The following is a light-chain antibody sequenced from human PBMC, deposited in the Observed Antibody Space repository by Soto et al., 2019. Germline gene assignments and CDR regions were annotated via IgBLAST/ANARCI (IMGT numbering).Light chain of an antibody. V-gene: IGLV4-60*02. CDR1: SGHSSYI. CDR3: ETWDSNPRV. CDR2: LEGRGSY. Sequence: QPVLTQSSSASASLGSSVKLTCTLSSGHSSYIIAWHQQQPGKAPRYLMKLEGRGSYNKGSGVPDRFSGSSSGADRYLTISNLQFEDEADYYCETWDSNPRVFGGGTQLTVL. J-gene: IGLJ3*02.